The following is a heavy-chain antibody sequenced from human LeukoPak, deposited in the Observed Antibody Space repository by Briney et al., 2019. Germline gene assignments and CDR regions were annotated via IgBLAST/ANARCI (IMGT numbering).Heavy chain of an antibody. J-gene: IGHJ1*01. Sequence: GGSLRLSCAASGFTFSSYTMNWVRQAPGKGLEWVSSISISSSSIYYADSVKGRFTISRDNAKNSLYLQMNSLRAEDTAVYYCAREYDYGGNRPCCFQHWGQGTLVTVSS. V-gene: IGHV3-21*01. CDR1: GFTFSSYT. D-gene: IGHD4-23*01. CDR3: AREYDYGGNRPCCFQH. CDR2: ISISSSSI.